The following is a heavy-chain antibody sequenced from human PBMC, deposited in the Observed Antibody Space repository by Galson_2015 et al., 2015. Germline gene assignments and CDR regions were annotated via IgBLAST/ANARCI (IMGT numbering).Heavy chain of an antibody. CDR2: TYYRSEWYN. J-gene: IGHJ4*02. V-gene: IGHV6-1*01. CDR3: ARDRGRRGYSGYIVSYFDY. CDR1: GDSVSSNSAA. D-gene: IGHD5-12*01. Sequence: ISGDSVSSNSAAWNWIRQSPSRGLEWLGRTYYRSEWYNDYAVSVKSRITINPDTSRNQFSLQLNSVTPEDTAVYYCARDRGRRGYSGYIVSYFDYWGQGTLVTVSS.